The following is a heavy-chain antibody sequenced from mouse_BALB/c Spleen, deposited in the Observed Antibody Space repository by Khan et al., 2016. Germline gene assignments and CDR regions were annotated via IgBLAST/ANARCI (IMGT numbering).Heavy chain of an antibody. CDR1: GYTFTTYT. CDR3: STSRRMFSNYLLAG. J-gene: IGHJ2*01. Sequence: QVQLQQSGAELARPGASVKMSCKASGYTFTTYTMHWVKQRPGKGLEWIGYINPSTGYTNYNQKFKDKATLTADKSSSTAYMQMSSLTSEDSVDYDSSTSRRMFSNYLLAGWGPGATLTVSS. CDR2: INPSTGYT. V-gene: IGHV1-4*01. D-gene: IGHD2-5*01.